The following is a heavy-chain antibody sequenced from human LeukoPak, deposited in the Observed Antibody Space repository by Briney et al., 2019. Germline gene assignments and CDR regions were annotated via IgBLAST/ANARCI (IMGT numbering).Heavy chain of an antibody. J-gene: IGHJ4*02. CDR1: GFTFSSYS. Sequence: GGSLRLSCAASGFTFSSYSMNWVRQAPGKGLEWVSSISSSSSYIYYADSVKGRFTISRDNAENSLYLQMNSLRAEDTAVYYCARDLSGLLEWLLYFDYWGQGTLVTVSS. D-gene: IGHD3-3*01. CDR3: ARDLSGLLEWLLYFDY. V-gene: IGHV3-21*01. CDR2: ISSSSSYI.